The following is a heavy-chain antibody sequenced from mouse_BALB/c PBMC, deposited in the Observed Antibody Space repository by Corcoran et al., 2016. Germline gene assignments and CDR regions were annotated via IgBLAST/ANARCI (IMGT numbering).Heavy chain of an antibody. CDR2: IDPANGNT. CDR3: ARLVDY. J-gene: IGHJ4*01. CDR1: GFNINDTY. Sequence: EVQLQQSGAELVKPGASVKLSCTASGFNINDTYMHWVKQRHEQGLEWIGRIDPANGNTKYDPKFQGKATITADTSSNTASLQLSSLTSEDTAVYYCARLVDYWGQGTAVTVSS. V-gene: IGHV14-3*02.